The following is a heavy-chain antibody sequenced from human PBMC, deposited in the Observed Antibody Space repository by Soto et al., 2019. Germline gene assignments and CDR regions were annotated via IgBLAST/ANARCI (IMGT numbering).Heavy chain of an antibody. J-gene: IGHJ4*02. CDR1: GFSFSIYA. CDR2: ISGSGDSA. D-gene: IGHD2-2*02. Sequence: GGSLRLSCAASGFSFSIYAMSWVRQAPGKGLEWVSSISGSGDSAYYADSVKGRFTISRDNTKNTLYLQINSLRAEDTAVYYCTKERSDHRITAAAIDYWGQGAQVTVSS. CDR3: TKERSDHRITAAAIDY. V-gene: IGHV3-23*01.